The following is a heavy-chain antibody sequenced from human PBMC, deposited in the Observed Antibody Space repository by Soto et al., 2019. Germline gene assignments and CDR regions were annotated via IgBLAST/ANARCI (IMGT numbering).Heavy chain of an antibody. CDR3: ARRSENFWSGYHEAFEL. CDR2: ITNSFSYI. J-gene: IGHJ4*02. D-gene: IGHD3-3*01. Sequence: VGSLRLSCAASGFAPSSFSMSWVRHSPGSGLEWVAAITNSFSYIYYADSVKGRFTISRDIAKKSLYLEMNGLRVEDTAVYYCARRSENFWSGYHEAFELWGQGTVVTVSS. CDR1: GFAPSSFS. V-gene: IGHV3-21*01.